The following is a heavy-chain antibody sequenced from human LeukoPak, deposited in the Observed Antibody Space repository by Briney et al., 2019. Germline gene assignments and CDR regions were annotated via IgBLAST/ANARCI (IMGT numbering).Heavy chain of an antibody. V-gene: IGHV4-4*02. CDR2: ISHSGNT. D-gene: IGHD1-1*01. CDR1: GGSISSSNW. Sequence: SETLSLTCAVFGGSISSSNWWSWVRQPPGKGLEWIGEISHSGNTNYNPSLESRVTISVDKSKNQFSLKLSSVTAADTAVYFCARVTATTPFDYWGQGALVTVSS. CDR3: ARVTATTPFDY. J-gene: IGHJ4*02.